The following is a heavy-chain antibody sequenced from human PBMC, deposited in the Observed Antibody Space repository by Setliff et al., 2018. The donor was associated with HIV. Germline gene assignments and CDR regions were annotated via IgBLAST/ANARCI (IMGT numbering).Heavy chain of an antibody. Sequence: ASVKVSCKASGYTFTSYGISWVRQAPGQGLEWMGWISAYNGDTNYAQKFQGRVTITTDESTSTAYMELSSLRSEDTALYYCARGQSQGYAYSGSYGAFDIWGQGTMVT. V-gene: IGHV1-18*01. CDR3: ARGQSQGYAYSGSYGAFDI. D-gene: IGHD1-26*01. CDR2: ISAYNGDT. CDR1: GYTFTSYG. J-gene: IGHJ3*02.